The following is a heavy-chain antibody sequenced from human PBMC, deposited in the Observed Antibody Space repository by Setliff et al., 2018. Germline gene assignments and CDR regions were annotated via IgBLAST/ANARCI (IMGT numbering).Heavy chain of an antibody. CDR1: GYTFSNYG. V-gene: IGHV1-18*01. CDR3: ARVESMVRGKNILRHFDY. J-gene: IGHJ4*02. Sequence: ASVKVSCKASGYTFSNYGVTWVRQAPGQGLEWMGWVTVYNGNTKYAQNLQGRLTRTTDISTSTAYMELGSLTTDDTAVYYCARVESMVRGKNILRHFDYWGQGIQVTVSS. D-gene: IGHD3-10*01. CDR2: VTVYNGNT.